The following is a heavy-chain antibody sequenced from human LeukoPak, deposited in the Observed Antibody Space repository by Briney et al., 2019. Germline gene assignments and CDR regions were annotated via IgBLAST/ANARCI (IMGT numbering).Heavy chain of an antibody. V-gene: IGHV3-30*04. CDR1: GFTFSSYA. CDR2: IPYDGSNK. D-gene: IGHD1-26*01. CDR3: ARDLGLDY. Sequence: GRSLRLSCAASGFTFSSYAMHWVRQAPGKGLEWVAVIPYDGSNKYYADSVKGRFTISRDNSKNTLYLQMNSLRAEDTAVYYCARDLGLDYWGQGTLVTVSS. J-gene: IGHJ4*02.